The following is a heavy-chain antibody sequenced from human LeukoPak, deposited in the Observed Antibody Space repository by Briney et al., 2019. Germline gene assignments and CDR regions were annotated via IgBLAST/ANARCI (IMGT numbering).Heavy chain of an antibody. J-gene: IGHJ4*02. V-gene: IGHV3-23*01. CDR2: ISNSGGST. CDR1: LFTFRTYA. Sequence: GGSLRLSCVRSLFTFRTYAMSWGPQASGRGGEWGSAISNSGGSTYYAGSVKGRFTISRDNSKSTLYLQMHSLRAEDTAVYYCAKSLNYYDSGTSRRDFDYWGQGTLVTVSS. D-gene: IGHD3-10*01. CDR3: AKSLNYYDSGTSRRDFDY.